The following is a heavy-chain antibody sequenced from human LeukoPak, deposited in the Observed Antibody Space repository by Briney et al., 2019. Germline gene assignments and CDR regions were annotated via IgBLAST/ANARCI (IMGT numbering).Heavy chain of an antibody. V-gene: IGHV1-18*01. J-gene: IGHJ4*02. Sequence: GASVKVSCKASGYTFTSYGISWVRQAPEQGLEWMGWISAYNGNTNYAQKLQGRVTMTTDTSTSTAYMELRSLRSDDTAVYYCARDRPAGDSSGYFYWGQGTLVTVSS. CDR2: ISAYNGNT. D-gene: IGHD3-22*01. CDR1: GYTFTSYG. CDR3: ARDRPAGDSSGYFY.